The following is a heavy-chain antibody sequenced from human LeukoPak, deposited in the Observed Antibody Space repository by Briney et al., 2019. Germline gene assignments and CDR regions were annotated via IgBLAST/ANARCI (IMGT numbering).Heavy chain of an antibody. CDR2: ISGSGGST. Sequence: GGSLRLSCAASGFTFSSYAMSWVRQAPGKGLEWVSAISGSGGSTYYADSVKGRSTISRDNSKNTLYLQMNSLRAEDMAVYYCAKDRESITMIVVVSQTYYFDYWGQGTLVTVSS. J-gene: IGHJ4*02. CDR1: GFTFSSYA. D-gene: IGHD3-22*01. CDR3: AKDRESITMIVVVSQTYYFDY. V-gene: IGHV3-23*01.